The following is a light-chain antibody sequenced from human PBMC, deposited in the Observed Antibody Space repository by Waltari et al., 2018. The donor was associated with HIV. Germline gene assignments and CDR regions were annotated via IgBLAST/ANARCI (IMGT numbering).Light chain of an antibody. V-gene: IGLV1-47*01. CDR1: SSNIGNNH. J-gene: IGLJ2*01. CDR3: AAWDDSLSGV. CDR2: RNN. Sequence: QSVLTQPPSASGTPGQRVTISCSGGSSNIGNNHVYWYQQFPETAPKLLIYRNNKRAAGVPGRCAGSKSGTSASLDISGLRSEDEADYYWAAWDDSLSGVFGGGTKVTVL.